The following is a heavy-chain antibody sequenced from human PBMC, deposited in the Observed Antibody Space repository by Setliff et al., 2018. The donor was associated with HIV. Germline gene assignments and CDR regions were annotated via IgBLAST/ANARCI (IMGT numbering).Heavy chain of an antibody. CDR2: ILYSGNS. D-gene: IGHD6-6*01. J-gene: IGHJ4*02. Sequence: PSETLSLTCNVSGLSLRAHHWSWVRLPPGKTLEWLGYILYSGNSNYNPSFKKRVTISLNEAKRQFSLDLKSVTSADTAVYYCATEGREKLALFDHWGLGTLVTVSS. CDR1: GLSLRAHH. V-gene: IGHV4-59*11. CDR3: ATEGREKLALFDH.